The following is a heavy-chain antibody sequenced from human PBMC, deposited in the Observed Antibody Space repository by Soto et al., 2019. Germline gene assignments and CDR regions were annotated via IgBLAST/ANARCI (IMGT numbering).Heavy chain of an antibody. J-gene: IGHJ2*01. CDR1: GGTFSNYA. Sequence: QVQLVQSGAEVKKPGSSVKVSCKASGGTFSNYAISWARQVPGQGLEWMGGIIPIYGTANYAQKLQGRVTITADESTSTADMELSSLGSDDTAGYYCARADGEYSNHWYFDLCGRGTLVTVSS. D-gene: IGHD4-17*01. V-gene: IGHV1-69*01. CDR3: ARADGEYSNHWYFDL. CDR2: IIPIYGTA.